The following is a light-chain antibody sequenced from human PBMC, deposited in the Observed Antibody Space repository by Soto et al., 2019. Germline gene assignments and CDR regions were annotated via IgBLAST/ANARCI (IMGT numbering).Light chain of an antibody. Sequence: QSVLTQPPAASGTRGQRVPSSCSGSSSNIGTNPVNWYQQLTGTAPKLLIYSNDQRPSGVPDLFSGSKSGTSASLAISGLQSEDGADYYCAAWDDSLNGGVFGGGTKVTVL. V-gene: IGLV1-44*01. J-gene: IGLJ3*02. CDR3: AAWDDSLNGGV. CDR2: SND. CDR1: SSNIGTNP.